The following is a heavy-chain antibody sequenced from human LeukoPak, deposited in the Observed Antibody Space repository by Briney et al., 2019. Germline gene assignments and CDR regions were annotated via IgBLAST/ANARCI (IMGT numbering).Heavy chain of an antibody. Sequence: GASVKVSCKASGGTFSSYAISWVRQAPGQGLEWMGTIIPILGIANYAQKFQGRVTITADKSTSTAYMELSSLRSEDTAVYYCARALGYSRSHDYYGMDVWGQGTTVTVSS. V-gene: IGHV1-69*04. CDR2: IIPILGIA. CDR1: GGTFSSYA. J-gene: IGHJ6*02. CDR3: ARALGYSRSHDYYGMDV. D-gene: IGHD4-4*01.